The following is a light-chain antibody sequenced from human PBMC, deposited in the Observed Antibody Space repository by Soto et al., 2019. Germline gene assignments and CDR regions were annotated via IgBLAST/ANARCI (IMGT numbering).Light chain of an antibody. J-gene: IGLJ2*01. CDR1: SSDVGGYNY. V-gene: IGLV2-14*01. CDR2: DVS. CDR3: SSYTSSSTLV. Sequence: QSALTQPASVSGSPGQSITISCTGTSSDVGGYNYVSWYQQHPGKVPKLMIYDVSNRPSGVSNRFSGSKSGNTASLTISWLQAEDEADYYCSSYTSSSTLVFGGGTKLTVL.